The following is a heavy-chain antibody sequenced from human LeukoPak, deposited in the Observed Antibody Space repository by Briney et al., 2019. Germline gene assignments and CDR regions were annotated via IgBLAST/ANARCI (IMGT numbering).Heavy chain of an antibody. CDR1: GGSISSSSCY. D-gene: IGHD3-16*01. Sequence: SETLSLTCTVSGGSISSSSCYWGWIRQPPGKGLEWIGSIYYSGSTYYNPSLKSRVTISVDTSKNQFSLKLSSVTAADTAVYYCARDGGGTNWFDPWGQGALVTVSS. CDR3: ARDGGGTNWFDP. J-gene: IGHJ5*02. CDR2: IYYSGST. V-gene: IGHV4-39*07.